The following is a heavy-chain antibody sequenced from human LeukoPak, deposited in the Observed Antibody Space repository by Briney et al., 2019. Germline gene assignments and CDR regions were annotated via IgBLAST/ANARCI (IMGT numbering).Heavy chain of an antibody. CDR2: INHSGST. Sequence: SETLSLTCAVYGGSFSGYYWSWIRQPPGKGLEWIGEINHSGSTNYNPSLKSRVTISVDTSKNQFSLKLSSVTAADTAVYYCARELNDFWSGYYYWGQGTLVTVSS. V-gene: IGHV4-34*01. CDR1: GGSFSGYY. D-gene: IGHD3-3*01. CDR3: ARELNDFWSGYYY. J-gene: IGHJ4*02.